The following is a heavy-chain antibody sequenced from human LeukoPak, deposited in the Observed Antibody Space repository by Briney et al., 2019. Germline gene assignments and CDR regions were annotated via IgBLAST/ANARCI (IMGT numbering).Heavy chain of an antibody. CDR1: GGSISSYY. D-gene: IGHD5-12*01. J-gene: IGHJ3*02. CDR3: ARGGSGYDVFDI. CDR2: ISYSGNT. V-gene: IGHV4-59*01. Sequence: SETLSLTCSVSGGSISSYYWSWIRQPPGRGLEWIGYISYSGNTNYNPSLKSRVAISVDTSKNQFSLKLSSVTAADTAVYYCARGGSGYDVFDIWGQGTMVTVSS.